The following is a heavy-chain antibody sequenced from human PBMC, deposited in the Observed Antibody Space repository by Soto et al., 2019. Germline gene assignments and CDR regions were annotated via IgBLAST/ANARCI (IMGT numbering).Heavy chain of an antibody. CDR3: ARFRRNYFDD. D-gene: IGHD3-10*01. CDR2: IYHIGTT. Sequence: SETLSLTCTVSGDSMSPFYWSWIRQPPGKGLEWIGYIYHIGTTTYNPSLKSRVTISLDSSKNQFSLNLSSVTAADTAVYYCARFRRNYFDDWGQGTLVTVSS. CDR1: GDSMSPFY. J-gene: IGHJ4*02. V-gene: IGHV4-59*01.